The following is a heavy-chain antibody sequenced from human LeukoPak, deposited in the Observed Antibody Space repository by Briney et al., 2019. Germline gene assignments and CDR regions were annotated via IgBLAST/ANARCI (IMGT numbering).Heavy chain of an antibody. V-gene: IGHV4-31*03. J-gene: IGHJ3*02. CDR2: VYYSGST. CDR1: GGSISSGGYY. Sequence: SETLSLSCTVSGGSISSGGYYWSWICQHPGKGLEWIGYVYYSGSTYYNPSLKSRVTISVDTSKNQFSLKLSSVTAADTAVYYCARAGRYFDWSDAFDIWGQGTMVTVSS. CDR3: ARAGRYFDWSDAFDI. D-gene: IGHD3-9*01.